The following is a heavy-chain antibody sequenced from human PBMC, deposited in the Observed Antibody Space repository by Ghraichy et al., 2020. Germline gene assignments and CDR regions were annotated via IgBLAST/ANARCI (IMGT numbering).Heavy chain of an antibody. J-gene: IGHJ3*02. V-gene: IGHV1-2*04. Sequence: ASVKVSCKASGYTFTGYYMHWVRQAPGQGLEWMGWINPNSGGTNYAQKFQGWVTMTSDTSISTAYMELSRLRSDDTAVYYCARSKLPDDAFDIWGQGTMVTVSS. D-gene: IGHD1-14*01. CDR2: INPNSGGT. CDR3: ARSKLPDDAFDI. CDR1: GYTFTGYY.